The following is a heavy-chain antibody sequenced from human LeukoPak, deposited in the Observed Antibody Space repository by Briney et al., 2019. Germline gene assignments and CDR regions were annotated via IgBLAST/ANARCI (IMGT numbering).Heavy chain of an antibody. V-gene: IGHV3-23*01. Sequence: GGSLRLSCAASGLTFSKYVMRWVRQAPGKGLEWVSAISTGGGSTYYAASVKGRFTISRDNSKNTLYLQMNSLRAEDTAVYYCAKDARAYGSGPLDYWGQGTLVTVSS. CDR1: GLTFSKYV. CDR2: ISTGGGST. D-gene: IGHD3-10*01. CDR3: AKDARAYGSGPLDY. J-gene: IGHJ4*02.